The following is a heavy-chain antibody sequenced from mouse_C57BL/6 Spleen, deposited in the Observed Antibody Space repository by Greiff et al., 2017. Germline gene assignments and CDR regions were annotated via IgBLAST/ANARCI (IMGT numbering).Heavy chain of an antibody. CDR1: GYTFTDYY. V-gene: IGHV1-26*01. CDR2: INPNNGGT. D-gene: IGHD3-2*02. J-gene: IGHJ3*01. CDR3: AVDSSGPTLAY. Sequence: EVKLVESGPELVKPGASVKISCKASGYTFTDYYMNWVKQSHGKSLEWIGDINPNNGGTSYNQKFKGKATLTVDKSSSTAYMELRSLTSEDSAVYYCAVDSSGPTLAYWGQGTLVTVSA.